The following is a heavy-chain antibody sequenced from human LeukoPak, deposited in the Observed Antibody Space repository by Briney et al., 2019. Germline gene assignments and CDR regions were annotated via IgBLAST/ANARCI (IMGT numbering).Heavy chain of an antibody. Sequence: PGGSLRLSCAASGITFSRFWMSWVRQAPGKGLQWVANINQDGSEKHYVDSVKGRFTISRDNAENSLYLQMNSLRAEDTAVYYCARGDARGDIVVVPAARHWFDPWGQGTLVTVSS. CDR1: GITFSRFW. CDR2: INQDGSEK. D-gene: IGHD2-2*01. V-gene: IGHV3-7*03. J-gene: IGHJ5*02. CDR3: ARGDARGDIVVVPAARHWFDP.